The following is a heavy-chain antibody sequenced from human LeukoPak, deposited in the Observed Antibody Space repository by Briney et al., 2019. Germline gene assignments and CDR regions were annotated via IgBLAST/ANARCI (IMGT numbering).Heavy chain of an antibody. V-gene: IGHV1-18*01. CDR1: GYTFTSYD. CDR2: ISAYNGNT. CDR3: ARDYQVEYGDHGRGFDY. J-gene: IGHJ4*02. Sequence: ASVKVSCKASGYTFTSYDINWVRQATGQGLEWMGWISAYNGNTNYAQKLQGRVTMTTDTSTSTAYMELRSLRSDDTAVYYCARDYQVEYGDHGRGFDYWGQGTLVTVSS. D-gene: IGHD4-17*01.